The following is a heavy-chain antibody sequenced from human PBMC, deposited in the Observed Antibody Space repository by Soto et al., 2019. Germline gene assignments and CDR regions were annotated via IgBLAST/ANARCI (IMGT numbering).Heavy chain of an antibody. CDR1: GDSVSSNSAA. J-gene: IGHJ6*03. V-gene: IGHV6-1*01. D-gene: IGHD6-6*01. Sequence: PSQTLSLTCAISGDSVSSNSAAWNWIRLSPSRGLEWLARTYYRSRWYNDYAVSVRSRITVNPDTSKNQFSLQLTSVTPEDTAVYYCARGRQAAPHCYYYMDVWGKGTTVTVSS. CDR2: TYYRSRWYN. CDR3: ARGRQAAPHCYYYMDV.